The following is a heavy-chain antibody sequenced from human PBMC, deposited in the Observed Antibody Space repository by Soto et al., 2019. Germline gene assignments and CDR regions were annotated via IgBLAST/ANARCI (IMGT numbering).Heavy chain of an antibody. Sequence: GGSLRLSCAASGFTFSSYGMHWVRQAPGKGLEWVAVIWYDGSNKYYADSVKGRFTISRDNSKNTLYLQMNSLRAEDTAVYYCAREDYYGSGSYSNFDYWGQGTLVTVSS. J-gene: IGHJ4*02. D-gene: IGHD3-10*01. CDR3: AREDYYGSGSYSNFDY. CDR1: GFTFSSYG. V-gene: IGHV3-33*01. CDR2: IWYDGSNK.